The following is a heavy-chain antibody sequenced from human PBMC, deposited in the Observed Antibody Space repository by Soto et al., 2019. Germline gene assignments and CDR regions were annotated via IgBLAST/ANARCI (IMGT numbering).Heavy chain of an antibody. D-gene: IGHD3-10*01. CDR2: ISSSSSYM. Sequence: EGSLRLSCAASGFTFSSYSMNWVRQAPGKGLEWVSSISSSSSYMYYADSVKGRFTISRDNAKNSLYLQTNSLRAEDTAVYYCARPAKKRDLWWFDPWGQGILVTVSS. CDR1: GFTFSSYS. CDR3: ARPAKKRDLWWFDP. J-gene: IGHJ5*02. V-gene: IGHV3-21*01.